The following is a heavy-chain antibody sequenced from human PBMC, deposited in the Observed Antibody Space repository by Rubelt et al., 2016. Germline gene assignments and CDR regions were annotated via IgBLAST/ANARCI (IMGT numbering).Heavy chain of an antibody. CDR1: GFSFSHFW. J-gene: IGHJ4*02. V-gene: IGHV3-74*01. CDR2: VNSEGRAT. CDR3: ARDGDASVDLDH. D-gene: IGHD5-24*01. Sequence: EVQLVESGGGVVQPGGSLRLSCAASGFSFSHFWMHWVRQVPGKGLEWVSRVNSEGRATSYADSVTGRFTVPRDKARNTLGLEINSLGAEDTAVYYCARDGDASVDLDHWGQGTLVTVSS.